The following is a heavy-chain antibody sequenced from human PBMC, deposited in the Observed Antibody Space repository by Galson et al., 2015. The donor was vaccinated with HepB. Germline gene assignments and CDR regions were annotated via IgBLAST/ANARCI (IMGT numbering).Heavy chain of an antibody. CDR1: GFTFSSYA. Sequence: SLRLSCAASGFTFSSYAMHWVRQAPGKGLEWVAVISYDGSNKYYADSVKGRFTISRDNSKNTLYLQMNSLRAEDTAVYYCAREIHYYDSSGYSLLGAFDIWGQGTMVTVSS. CDR2: ISYDGSNK. D-gene: IGHD3-22*01. J-gene: IGHJ3*02. CDR3: AREIHYYDSSGYSLLGAFDI. V-gene: IGHV3-30-3*01.